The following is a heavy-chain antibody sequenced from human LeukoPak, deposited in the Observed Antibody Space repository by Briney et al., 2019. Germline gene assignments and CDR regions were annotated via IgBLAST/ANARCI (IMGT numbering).Heavy chain of an antibody. CDR1: GGSFSGYY. Sequence: SETLSLTCALYGGSFSGYYWSWIRQPPGKGLEWLGEINHSGSTNYNPSLKSRVTISVDTSKNQFSLKLSSVTAADTAVYYCARDIVAAGPWYFDLWGRGTLVTVSS. CDR3: ARDIVAAGPWYFDL. CDR2: INHSGST. D-gene: IGHD6-13*01. J-gene: IGHJ2*01. V-gene: IGHV4-34*01.